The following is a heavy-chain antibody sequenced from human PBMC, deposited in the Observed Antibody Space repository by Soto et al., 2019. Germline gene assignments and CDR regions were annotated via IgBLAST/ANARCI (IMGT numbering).Heavy chain of an antibody. CDR1: CVSFSGVIYD. Sequence: LSLTCXVSCVSFSGVIYDGMFILDPPGKGLEWSGYIYYSGSTNYNPPLKSRVTISVETSKNQFSLKMSSVTAADTPVYYCERDIHAWGDNWLDTWGQGTLVTVSS. J-gene: IGHJ5*02. CDR2: IYYSGST. D-gene: IGHD3-16*01. CDR3: ERDIHAWGDNWLDT. V-gene: IGHV4-61*01.